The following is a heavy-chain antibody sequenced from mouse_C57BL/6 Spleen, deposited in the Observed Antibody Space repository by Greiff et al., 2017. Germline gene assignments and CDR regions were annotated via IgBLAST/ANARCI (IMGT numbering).Heavy chain of an antibody. Sequence: QVQLKQSGAELVKPGASVKLSCKASGYTFTSYWMHWVKQRPGQGLEWIGMIHPNSGSTNYNEKFKSKATLTVDKSSSTAYMQLSSLTSEDSADYYGASDSSGWFAYWGQGTLVTVSA. CDR1: GYTFTSYW. J-gene: IGHJ3*01. CDR2: IHPNSGST. D-gene: IGHD3-2*02. CDR3: ASDSSGWFAY. V-gene: IGHV1-64*01.